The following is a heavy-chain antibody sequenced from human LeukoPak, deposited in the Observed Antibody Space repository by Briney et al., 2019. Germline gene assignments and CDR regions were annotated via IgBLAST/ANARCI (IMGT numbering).Heavy chain of an antibody. V-gene: IGHV3-11*06. Sequence: GGSLRLSCAASGFTFSDYYMSWIRQAPGKGLEWVSYISSSSSYTNYADSVKGRFTISRDNAENSLYLQMNSLRAEDTAAYYCARDRRDYYGSGSYYWDYWGQGTLVTVSS. D-gene: IGHD3-10*01. CDR3: ARDRRDYYGSGSYYWDY. CDR2: ISSSSSYT. CDR1: GFTFSDYY. J-gene: IGHJ4*02.